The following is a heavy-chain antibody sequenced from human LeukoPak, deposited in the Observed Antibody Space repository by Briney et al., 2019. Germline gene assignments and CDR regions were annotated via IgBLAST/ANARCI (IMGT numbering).Heavy chain of an antibody. Sequence: SETLSLTCTVSGYSISSGYYWGWIRQPPGKGLEWIGSIYHSGSTYYSPSLKSRVTISVDTSKNQFSLKLSSVTAADTAVYYCARGYYFDYWGQGTLVTVSS. CDR2: IYHSGST. J-gene: IGHJ4*02. V-gene: IGHV4-38-2*02. CDR3: ARGYYFDY. CDR1: GYSISSGYY.